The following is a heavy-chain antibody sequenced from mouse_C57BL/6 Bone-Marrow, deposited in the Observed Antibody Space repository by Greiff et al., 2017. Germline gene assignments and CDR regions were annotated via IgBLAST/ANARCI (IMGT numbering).Heavy chain of an antibody. Sequence: EVQGVESGGGLVQPGGSLKLSCAASGFTFSDYGMAWVRQAPRKGPEWVAFISNLAYSIYYADTVPGRFTISRENAKNTLYLGMSSLRSEDTAMYYWARRITTVVAEDYAMDYWGQGTSVTVSS. CDR2: ISNLAYSI. J-gene: IGHJ4*01. V-gene: IGHV5-15*01. D-gene: IGHD1-1*01. CDR1: GFTFSDYG. CDR3: ARRITTVVAEDYAMDY.